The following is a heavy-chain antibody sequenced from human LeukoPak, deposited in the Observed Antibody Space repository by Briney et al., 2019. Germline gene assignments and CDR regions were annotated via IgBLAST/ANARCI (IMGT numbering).Heavy chain of an antibody. Sequence: GGSLRLSCAASGVTFSSYDMHWVRQAPGKGLEWVAFIRYDGSNKYYADSVKGRFTISRDNSKNTLYLQMNSLRAEDTAVYYCAKVMLWFGDLNDYWGQGTLVTVSS. CDR1: GVTFSSYD. J-gene: IGHJ4*02. V-gene: IGHV3-30*02. D-gene: IGHD3-10*01. CDR2: IRYDGSNK. CDR3: AKVMLWFGDLNDY.